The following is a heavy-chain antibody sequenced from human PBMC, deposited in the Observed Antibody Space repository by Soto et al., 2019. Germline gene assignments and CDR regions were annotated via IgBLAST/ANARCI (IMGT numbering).Heavy chain of an antibody. CDR1: GYTFTSYA. CDR2: INAGNGNT. D-gene: IGHD4-17*01. CDR3: ARVTDYGDYPSSLDY. V-gene: IGHV1-3*01. Sequence: ASVKVSCKASGYTFTSYAMHWVRQAPGQRLEWMGWINAGNGNTKYSQKFQGRVTITRDTSASTAYMELSSLRSEDTAVYYCARVTDYGDYPSSLDYWGQGTLVTVS. J-gene: IGHJ4*02.